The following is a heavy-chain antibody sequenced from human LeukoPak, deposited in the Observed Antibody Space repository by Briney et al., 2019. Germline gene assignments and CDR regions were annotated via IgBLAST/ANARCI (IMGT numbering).Heavy chain of an antibody. Sequence: ASVKVSCKASGGTFSSYAISWVRQAPGQGLEWMGGIIPIFGTANYAQKFQGRVTITADQSTSTAYMELSSLRSEDTAVYYCARQSLAARPGSHYYGMDVWGQGTTVTVFS. CDR2: IIPIFGTA. V-gene: IGHV1-69*13. J-gene: IGHJ6*02. CDR3: ARQSLAARPGSHYYGMDV. CDR1: GGTFSSYA. D-gene: IGHD6-6*01.